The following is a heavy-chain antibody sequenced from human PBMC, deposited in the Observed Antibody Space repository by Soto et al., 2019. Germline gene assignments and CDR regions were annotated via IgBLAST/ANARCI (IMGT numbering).Heavy chain of an antibody. CDR1: GGTFSSYA. V-gene: IGHV1-69*12. CDR3: AARRDGYKLQGIDY. Sequence: QVQLVQSGAEVKKPGSSVKVSCKASGGTFSSYAISWVRQAPGQGLEWMGGIIPIFGTANYAQKFQGRGTITAAESASPAYMELSSLSSEDTAVYYCAARRDGYKLQGIDYWGQGPLVTVSS. CDR2: IIPIFGTA. J-gene: IGHJ4*02. D-gene: IGHD5-12*01.